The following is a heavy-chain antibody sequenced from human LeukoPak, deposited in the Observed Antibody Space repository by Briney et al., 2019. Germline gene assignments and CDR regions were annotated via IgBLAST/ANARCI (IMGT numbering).Heavy chain of an antibody. J-gene: IGHJ4*02. CDR2: MSGSGGST. V-gene: IGHV3-23*01. D-gene: IGHD3-22*01. CDR1: GFTFSSYG. CDR3: AKEYDSSGYYKPFDY. Sequence: GGSLRLSCAASGFTFSSYGMSWVRQAPGRGLEGVSVMSGSGGSTYYADSVKGRFTISRDNSKNTLYLQMNSLRAEDTAVYYCAKEYDSSGYYKPFDYWGQGTLVTVSS.